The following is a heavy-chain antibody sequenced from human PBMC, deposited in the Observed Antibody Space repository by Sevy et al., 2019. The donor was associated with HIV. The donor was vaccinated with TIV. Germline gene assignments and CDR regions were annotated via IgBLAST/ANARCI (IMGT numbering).Heavy chain of an antibody. D-gene: IGHD2-8*01. J-gene: IGHJ4*02. CDR1: GFDFSIYS. CDR3: AREGCTKPHDY. CDR2: LSFGCGKI. V-gene: IGHV3-23*01. Sequence: GGYLSLSCAASGFDFSIYSMSWVRQAPGKGLEWVSTLSFGCGKINYADSVKGRFTISRDNSKSSVYLQMNNMRVEDTAVYYCAREGCTKPHDYWGQGTLVTVSS.